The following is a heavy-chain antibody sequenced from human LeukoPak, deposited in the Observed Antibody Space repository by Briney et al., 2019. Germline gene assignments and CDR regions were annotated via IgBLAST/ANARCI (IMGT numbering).Heavy chain of an antibody. J-gene: IGHJ6*03. CDR2: INHSGST. CDR1: GGSFSGYC. V-gene: IGHV4-34*01. Sequence: SETLSLTCAVYGGSFSGYCWSWIRRPPGKGLEWIGGINHSGSTNYNPSLKSRVTISVDTSKNQSSLKLSSVTAADTAVYYCARRQNSVTIFGMIRVGYYYMDVWGKGTTVTVSS. CDR3: ARRQNSVTIFGMIRVGYYYMDV. D-gene: IGHD3-3*01.